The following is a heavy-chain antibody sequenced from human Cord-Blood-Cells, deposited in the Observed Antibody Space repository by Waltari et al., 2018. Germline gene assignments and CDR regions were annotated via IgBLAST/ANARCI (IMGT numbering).Heavy chain of an antibody. D-gene: IGHD6-6*01. CDR3: ARGIYSSSYYYYYYGMDV. CDR1: GGSFSGYY. CDR2: INHSGST. J-gene: IGHJ6*02. Sequence: QVQLQQWGPGLLKPSETLSLTCAVYGGSFSGYYWSWIRQPPGKGLEWIGEINHSGSTNYNPALKSRVTISVDTSKNQFSLKLSSVTAADTAVYYCARGIYSSSYYYYYYGMDVWGQGTTVTVSS. V-gene: IGHV4-34*01.